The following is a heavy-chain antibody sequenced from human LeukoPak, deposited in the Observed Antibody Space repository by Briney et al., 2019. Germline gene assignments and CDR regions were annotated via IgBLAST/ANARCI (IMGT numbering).Heavy chain of an antibody. Sequence: GASVKVSCKASGYTFTSYYMHWVRQAPGQGLEWMGIINPSGGSTSYAQKFQGRVTMTRDTSTSTVYMELSSLRSEDTAVYYCARVPARGCSYGLPDYWGQGTLVTVSS. V-gene: IGHV1-46*01. J-gene: IGHJ4*02. CDR1: GYTFTSYY. CDR2: INPSGGST. CDR3: ARVPARGCSYGLPDY. D-gene: IGHD5-18*01.